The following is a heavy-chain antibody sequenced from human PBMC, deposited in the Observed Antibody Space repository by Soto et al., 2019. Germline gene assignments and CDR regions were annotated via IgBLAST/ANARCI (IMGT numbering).Heavy chain of an antibody. J-gene: IGHJ6*02. CDR2: INVYNGYT. CDR3: ARGDFSSSFRDYGMDV. D-gene: IGHD3-3*01. V-gene: IGHV1-18*01. CDR1: GYTFTSYD. Sequence: QVQLVQSGAEVKKPGASVKVSCTASGYTFTSYDISWVRQAPGQGLECMGWINVYNGYTSYSQKFQGRVTMTTDTSTNTAYMELSSLRSDDTAVYYCARGDFSSSFRDYGMDVWGQGTTVTVSS.